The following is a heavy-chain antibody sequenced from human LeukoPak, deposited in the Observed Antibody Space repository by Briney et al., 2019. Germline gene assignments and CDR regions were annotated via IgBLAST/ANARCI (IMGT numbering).Heavy chain of an antibody. CDR3: VRDGFDY. J-gene: IGHJ4*02. Sequence: GGSLRLSCAASGFIFTTYTMHWVRQAPGKGLEYVSAINSNEDTTYYANSVKGRFTISRDNSKNTLHLQMGTLRAEDMAVYYCVRDGFDYWGQGTLVTVSS. CDR2: INSNEDTT. CDR1: GFIFTTYT. V-gene: IGHV3-64*01.